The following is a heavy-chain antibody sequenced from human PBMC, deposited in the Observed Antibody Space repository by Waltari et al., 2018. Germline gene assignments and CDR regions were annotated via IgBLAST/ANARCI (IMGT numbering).Heavy chain of an antibody. D-gene: IGHD3-10*01. Sequence: QLQLQESGPGLVKPSETLSLTCRVSGGSITTLEYYWAWIRQPPGKGPEWIGSIYYSGSTYYNPSLKSRVTLSVDTSKNQFSLMLNSVTAADTAVYFCAREGLNRSYYLFDQWGQGTLVTVSS. CDR1: GGSITTLEYY. J-gene: IGHJ4*02. V-gene: IGHV4-39*07. CDR2: IYYSGST. CDR3: AREGLNRSYYLFDQ.